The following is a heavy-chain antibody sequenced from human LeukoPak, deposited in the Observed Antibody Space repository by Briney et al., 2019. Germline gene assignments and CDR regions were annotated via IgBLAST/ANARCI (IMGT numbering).Heavy chain of an antibody. J-gene: IGHJ6*03. D-gene: IGHD5-24*01. CDR3: AKGRDSDYYFYYHMDV. Sequence: GGSLRLSCAASGFTFSIYAMSWVRQAPGKGLEWVSTISGSGASTFYADSVKGRFTISRDNSKNTLHLQMNSLRAEDTAVYYCAKGRDSDYYFYYHMDVWGKGTTVTVSS. V-gene: IGHV3-23*01. CDR1: GFTFSIYA. CDR2: ISGSGAST.